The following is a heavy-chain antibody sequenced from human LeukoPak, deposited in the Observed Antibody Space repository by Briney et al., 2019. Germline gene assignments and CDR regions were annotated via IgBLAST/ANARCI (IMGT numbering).Heavy chain of an antibody. D-gene: IGHD3-10*01. CDR3: ARERPHVLLWFGEASNWFDP. CDR2: ISSISSTI. Sequence: GGSLRLSCAASGFTFSSYAMSWVRQAPGKGLEWVSYISSISSTIYYADSVKGRFTISRDNAKNSLYLQMNSLRAEDTAVYYCARERPHVLLWFGEASNWFDPWGQGTLVTVSS. V-gene: IGHV3-48*04. CDR1: GFTFSSYA. J-gene: IGHJ5*02.